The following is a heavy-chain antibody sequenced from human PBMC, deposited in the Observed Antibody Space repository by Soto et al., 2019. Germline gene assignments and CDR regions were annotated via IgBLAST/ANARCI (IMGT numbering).Heavy chain of an antibody. CDR2: INAGNGNT. Sequence: QVQLVQSGAEEKKPGASVKVSCKASGYTFTSYAIHWVRQAPGQRLEWMGWINAGNGNTKYSQKFQGRVTITRDTSGSTAYMEVSSLKAEDTAVYDWARGDWGLFDYWGQGTLVTVSS. D-gene: IGHD7-27*01. CDR3: ARGDWGLFDY. CDR1: GYTFTSYA. V-gene: IGHV1-3*05. J-gene: IGHJ4*02.